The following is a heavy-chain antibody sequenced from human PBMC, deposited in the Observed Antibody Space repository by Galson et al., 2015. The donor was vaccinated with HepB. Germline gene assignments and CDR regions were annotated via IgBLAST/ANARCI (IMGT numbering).Heavy chain of an antibody. CDR3: ARYSSRGGGLDV. Sequence: LRLSCAASGFTFSDHYMDWVRQAPGKGLEWVGRSSDKAESYTTEYAASVQGRFTISRDDSENSLFLQMNSLKAEDTAVYYCARYSSRGGGLDVWGQGTTVTVSS. J-gene: IGHJ6*02. V-gene: IGHV3-72*01. CDR2: SSDKAESYTT. D-gene: IGHD6-19*01. CDR1: GFTFSDHY.